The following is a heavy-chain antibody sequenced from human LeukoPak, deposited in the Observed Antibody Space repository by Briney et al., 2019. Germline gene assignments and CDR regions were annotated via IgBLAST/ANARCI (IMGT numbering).Heavy chain of an antibody. CDR3: ARDPDYLHYSDGTGPMGGFAY. V-gene: IGHV3-30*03. D-gene: IGHD3-16*01. CDR1: GFSFSSYG. J-gene: IGHJ4*02. Sequence: GGSLRLSCTASGFSFSSYGMHWVRQAPGKGLEWVAVISYDGTGKYYADSVKGRFTISRDHYNNTLYLQMDSLRADDTAVYYCARDPDYLHYSDGTGPMGGFAYWGQGPLVPVSS. CDR2: ISYDGTGK.